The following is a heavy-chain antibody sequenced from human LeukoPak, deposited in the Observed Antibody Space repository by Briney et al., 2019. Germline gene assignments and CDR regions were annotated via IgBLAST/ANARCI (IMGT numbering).Heavy chain of an antibody. V-gene: IGHV4-59*01. D-gene: IGHD3-3*01. CDR2: IYYSGST. Sequence: GSLRLSCAASGFTFSSYAMSWIRQPPGKGLEWIGYIYYSGSTNYNPSLKSRVTISVDTSKNQFSLKLSSVTAADTAVYYCARGHYDFWSGYYEGYYYYYMDVWGKGTTVTVSS. J-gene: IGHJ6*03. CDR1: GFTFSSYA. CDR3: ARGHYDFWSGYYEGYYYYYMDV.